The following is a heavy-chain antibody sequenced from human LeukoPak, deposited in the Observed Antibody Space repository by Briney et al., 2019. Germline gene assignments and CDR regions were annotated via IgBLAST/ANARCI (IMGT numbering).Heavy chain of an antibody. V-gene: IGHV4-34*01. J-gene: IGHJ5*02. CDR2: INHSGST. CDR1: GGSFSGYY. CDR3: ARAPPRYCSSTSCFRNWFDP. D-gene: IGHD2-2*01. Sequence: PSETLSLTCAVYGGSFSGYYWSWIRQPPGKGLEWIGEINHSGSTNYNPSLKSRVTISVASSKNQYSLKLSSVTAADTAVYYCARAPPRYCSSTSCFRNWFDPWGQGTLVTVSS.